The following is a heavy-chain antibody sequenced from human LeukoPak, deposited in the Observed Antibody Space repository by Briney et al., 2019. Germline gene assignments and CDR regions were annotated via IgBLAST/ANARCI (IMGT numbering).Heavy chain of an antibody. CDR1: DGSINSYY. CDR2: IYYSGST. D-gene: IGHD6-19*01. V-gene: IGHV4-59*01. J-gene: IGHJ4*02. Sequence: PSETLSLTCSVSDGSINSYYWSWIRQPPGKGLEWIGYIYYSGSTNYNPSLKSRVTISVDTSKNQFSLKLSSVTAADTAVYYCARGAYSSGWYGYWGQGTLVTVSS. CDR3: ARGAYSSGWYGY.